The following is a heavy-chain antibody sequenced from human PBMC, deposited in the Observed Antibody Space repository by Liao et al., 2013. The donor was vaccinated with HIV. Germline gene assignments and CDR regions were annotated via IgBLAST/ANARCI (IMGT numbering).Heavy chain of an antibody. CDR2: ISATGNT. Sequence: QVQLRESGPGLVRPWEALSLSCTVSGGSISSFYWNWIRQTAGKGLEWIGRISATGNTVYNPSLMSRVTMSVDTSKNQFSLKLSSVTAADTAVYYCAHSEEYSSYMDVWGKGTTVTVSS. V-gene: IGHV4-4*07. CDR1: GGSISSFY. D-gene: IGHD6-6*01. J-gene: IGHJ6*03. CDR3: AHSEEYSSYMDV.